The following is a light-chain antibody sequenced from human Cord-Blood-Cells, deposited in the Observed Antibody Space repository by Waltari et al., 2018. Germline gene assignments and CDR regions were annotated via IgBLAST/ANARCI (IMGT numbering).Light chain of an antibody. J-gene: IGKJ1*01. CDR3: QQYYSYPRT. CDR1: QGISSY. CDR2: AAS. Sequence: AIRMTQSPSSLSASTGDRVTITCRASQGISSYLAWYQQKPGKAPKLRIYAASPLQSGVPSRFRGSGSGTDFTLTISCLQSEDLATYYCQQYYSYPRTFGQGTKVEIK. V-gene: IGKV1-8*01.